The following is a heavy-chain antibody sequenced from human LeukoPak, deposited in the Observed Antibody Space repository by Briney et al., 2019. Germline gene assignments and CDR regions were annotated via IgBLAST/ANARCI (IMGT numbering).Heavy chain of an antibody. Sequence: ASVKVSCKASGYTFTSYGISWVRQAPGQGLEWMGWISPYNGKTNYAQKLQGRVTMTTDTSTSTAYMELRSLSSDDTAVYYCARGGLLNGGSRMDVWGKGTTVTISS. J-gene: IGHJ6*04. CDR3: ARGGLLNGGSRMDV. CDR2: ISPYNGKT. V-gene: IGHV1-18*01. CDR1: GYTFTSYG. D-gene: IGHD2/OR15-2a*01.